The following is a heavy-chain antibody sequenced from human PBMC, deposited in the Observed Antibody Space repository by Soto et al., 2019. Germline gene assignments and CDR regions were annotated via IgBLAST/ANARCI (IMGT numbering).Heavy chain of an antibody. CDR3: AVDYYYMDV. J-gene: IGHJ6*03. Sequence: GGSLRLSCAASGFTFSNYWMFWVRQAPGKGLEWVSYISSGRSTRYYAESVKGRFTISRDNAKKSLYLQMNSLRAEDTAVYYCAVDYYYMDVWGKGTTVTVSS. CDR2: ISSGRSTR. V-gene: IGHV3-48*01. CDR1: GFTFSNYW.